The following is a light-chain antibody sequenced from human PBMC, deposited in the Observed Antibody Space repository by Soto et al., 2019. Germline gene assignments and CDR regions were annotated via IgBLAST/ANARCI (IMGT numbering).Light chain of an antibody. Sequence: EIVLTQSPGTLSLSPGERATLSCRANQSVSSSYLAWYQQKPGQAPRLLIYGASSRATGIPDRFSGSGSGTDFTLTISRLEHEDFAVYYCQHYGSSPKTFGQGTKVEIK. V-gene: IGKV3-20*01. CDR2: GAS. J-gene: IGKJ1*01. CDR3: QHYGSSPKT. CDR1: QSVSSSY.